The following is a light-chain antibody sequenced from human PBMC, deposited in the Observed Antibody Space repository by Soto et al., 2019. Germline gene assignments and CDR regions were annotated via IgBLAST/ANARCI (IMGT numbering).Light chain of an antibody. J-gene: IGLJ2*01. CDR2: EVT. V-gene: IGLV2-14*01. Sequence: QSALTQPASVSGSPGQSITISCTGTSNDVGTYNFVSWYQLHPGKAPQLMIFEVTKRPSGVSSRFSGSKSGNTASLTISGLQAEDEDDYYCSSYTFTTTLEVVFGRGTKLTVL. CDR1: SNDVGTYNF. CDR3: SSYTFTTTLEVV.